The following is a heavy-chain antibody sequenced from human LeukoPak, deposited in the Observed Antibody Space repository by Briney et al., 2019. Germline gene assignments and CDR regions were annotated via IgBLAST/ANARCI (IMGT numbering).Heavy chain of an antibody. J-gene: IGHJ4*02. CDR2: IYYSGNT. CDR3: ARIIAAAGREYFDY. CDR1: GGSFSGYY. V-gene: IGHV4-59*01. D-gene: IGHD6-13*01. Sequence: PSETLSLTCAVYGGSFSGYYWSWIRQPPGKGLEWIGYIYYSGNTNYNPSLKSRVTISVDTSKNQFSLKLSSVTAADTAVYYCARIIAAAGREYFDYWGQGTLVTVSS.